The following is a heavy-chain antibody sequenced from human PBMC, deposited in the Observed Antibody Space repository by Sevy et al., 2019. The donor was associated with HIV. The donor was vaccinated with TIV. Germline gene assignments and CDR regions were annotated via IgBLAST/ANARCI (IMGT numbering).Heavy chain of an antibody. Sequence: ASVKVSCKASGYTFTSYSIHWVRQAPGQGLDCMGIINPSGGSTTYAPMFQGRVTLTRDKSTSTVFLELSSLRSDDTAVYYCAIPGFSGYDGVDQWGQGTLVTVSS. J-gene: IGHJ4*02. D-gene: IGHD5-12*01. CDR1: GYTFTSYS. CDR3: AIPGFSGYDGVDQ. V-gene: IGHV1-46*01. CDR2: INPSGGST.